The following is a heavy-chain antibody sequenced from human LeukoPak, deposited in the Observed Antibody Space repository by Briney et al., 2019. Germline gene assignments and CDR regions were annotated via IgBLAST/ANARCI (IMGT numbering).Heavy chain of an antibody. CDR2: IFYSGAT. CDR3: EGGIRYFAY. Sequence: PSETLSLTCTVSGGSISSSSQYWGWIRQPPGKGLERIGTIFYSGATYYSPSLKSRVTISVDTSKNQFSLKLSSVTAADTVFFHGEGGIRYFAYWGQGTLVTVSS. CDR1: GGSISSSSQY. V-gene: IGHV4-39*01. J-gene: IGHJ4*02. D-gene: IGHD3-9*01.